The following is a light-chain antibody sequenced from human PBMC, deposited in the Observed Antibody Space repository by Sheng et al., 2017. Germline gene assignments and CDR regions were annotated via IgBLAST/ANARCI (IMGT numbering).Light chain of an antibody. CDR2: DVS. Sequence: QSALTQPASVSGSPGQSITISCTGTSSDVGGYNYVSWYQQHPGKAPKLMIYDVSYRPSGVSNRFSGSKSGNTASLTISGLQAEDEADYYCTSYTSNSTPLVFGGGTKLTVL. CDR1: SSDVGGYNY. J-gene: IGLJ2*01. V-gene: IGLV2-14*01. CDR3: TSYTSNSTPLV.